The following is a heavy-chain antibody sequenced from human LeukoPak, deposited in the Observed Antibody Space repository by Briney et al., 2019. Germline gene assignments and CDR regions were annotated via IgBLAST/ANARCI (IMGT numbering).Heavy chain of an antibody. D-gene: IGHD4-23*01. CDR2: INPSAGST. J-gene: IGHJ4*02. V-gene: IGHV1-46*01. CDR3: ARGGGNGIYYFDY. CDR1: GYTFTSYH. Sequence: GASVTVSCKASGYTFTSYHMHWVRQAPGQGLEWKGIINPSAGSTSYAQKFQGRVTMTRDTSTSTVYMELSSLRSEDTAVYYCARGGGNGIYYFDYWGQGTLVTVSS.